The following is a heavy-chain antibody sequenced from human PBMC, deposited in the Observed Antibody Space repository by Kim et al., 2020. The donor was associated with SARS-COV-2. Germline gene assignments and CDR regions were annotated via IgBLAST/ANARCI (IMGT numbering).Heavy chain of an antibody. J-gene: IGHJ4*02. D-gene: IGHD2-2*01. CDR2: IYYSGST. CDR3: ARHEKGYCSSTVCFPSPVNIDY. V-gene: IGHV4-39*01. Sequence: SETLSLTCTVSGGSISSSSYYWGWIRQPPGKGLEWIGSIYYSGSTYYNPSLKSRVTISVDTSKNQFSLKLSSVTAADTAVYYCARHEKGYCSSTVCFPSPVNIDYWGQGTLVTVSS. CDR1: GGSISSSSYY.